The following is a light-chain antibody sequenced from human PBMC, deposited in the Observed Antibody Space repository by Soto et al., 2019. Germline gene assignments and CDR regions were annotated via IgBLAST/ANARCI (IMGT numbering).Light chain of an antibody. CDR3: QQYNHWPPLT. J-gene: IGKJ4*01. V-gene: IGKV3-15*01. CDR2: DVS. CDR1: PSAGTF. Sequence: DIVMTQSPATLSVSPGDRATLSCRASPSAGTFLAWYQQKPGQAPRLLMYDVSTRAAVVPSRFSGSGSGTEFTLTISGLQSDDFAVYYCQQYNHWPPLTFGGGTKVEMK.